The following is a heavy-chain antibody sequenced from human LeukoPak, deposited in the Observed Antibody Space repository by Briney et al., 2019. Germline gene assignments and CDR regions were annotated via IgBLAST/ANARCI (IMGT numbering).Heavy chain of an antibody. CDR1: GFTFSSYW. CDR2: IKQDGSEK. D-gene: IGHD3-9*01. CDR3: ARDNVEYYDILTGYYSYYFDY. Sequence: PGGSLRLSCAASGFTFSSYWMSWVRQAPGKGLEWVANIKQDGSEKYYVDSVKGRFTISRDNAKNSLYLQMNSLRAEDTAVYYCARDNVEYYDILTGYYSYYFDYWGQGTLVTVSS. V-gene: IGHV3-7*01. J-gene: IGHJ4*02.